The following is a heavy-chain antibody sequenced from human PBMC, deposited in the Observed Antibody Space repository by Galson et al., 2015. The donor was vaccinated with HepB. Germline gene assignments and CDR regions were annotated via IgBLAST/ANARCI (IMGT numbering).Heavy chain of an antibody. J-gene: IGHJ4*02. D-gene: IGHD4-17*01. Sequence: PALVKPTQTLTLTCTFSGFSLSTSGVGVGWIRQPPGKALEWLALIYWDDDKRYSPSLKSRLTITKDTSKNQVVLTMTNMDPVDTATYYCVRTTVTNYFDYWGQGTLVTVSS. CDR1: GFSLSTSGVG. CDR3: VRTTVTNYFDY. V-gene: IGHV2-5*02. CDR2: IYWDDDK.